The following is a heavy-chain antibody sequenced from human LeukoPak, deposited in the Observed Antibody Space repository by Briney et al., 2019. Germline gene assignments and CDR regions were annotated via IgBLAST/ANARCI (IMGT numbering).Heavy chain of an antibody. CDR1: GYTFTGDY. V-gene: IGHV1-2*02. CDR3: AREASGSYYSFFLDY. J-gene: IGHJ4*02. Sequence: ASVKVSCKASGYTFTGDYVHWVRRAPGQGLEWMAWINPNNGDTNSVQKFQGRVTITRDTSISTVYMELSRLTSDDTAVYYCAREASGSYYSFFLDYWGQGTLVAVSS. D-gene: IGHD3-10*01. CDR2: INPNNGDT.